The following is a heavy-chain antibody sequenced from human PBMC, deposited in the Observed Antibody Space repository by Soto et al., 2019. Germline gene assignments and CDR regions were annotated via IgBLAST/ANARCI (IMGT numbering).Heavy chain of an antibody. V-gene: IGHV4-59*01. Sequence: TSETLSLTCSVSGGSISSYYWSWIRQPPGKGLEWIGYIYYSGSTNYNPSLKSRVTISVDTSKNQFSLKLSSVTAADTAVYYCGRAAGANGSSWPFDYWGQGTLVTVSS. D-gene: IGHD6-13*01. CDR3: GRAAGANGSSWPFDY. J-gene: IGHJ4*02. CDR1: GGSISSYY. CDR2: IYYSGST.